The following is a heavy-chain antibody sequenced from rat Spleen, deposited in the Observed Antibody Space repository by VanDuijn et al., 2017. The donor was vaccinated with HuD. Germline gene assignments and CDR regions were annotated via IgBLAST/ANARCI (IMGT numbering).Heavy chain of an antibody. Sequence: QVQLKESGPGLVQPSQTLSLTCTVSGFSLTSNSVHWVRQPPGKGLEWMGGIWGDGSTDYNSALKSRLSISRDTSKNQLFLKMNSLQTDDTAIYYCTRDRPGAYYVMDAWGQGASVTVSS. CDR1: GFSLTSNS. J-gene: IGHJ4*01. CDR2: IWGDGST. D-gene: IGHD1-4*01. CDR3: TRDRPGAYYVMDA. V-gene: IGHV2-1*01.